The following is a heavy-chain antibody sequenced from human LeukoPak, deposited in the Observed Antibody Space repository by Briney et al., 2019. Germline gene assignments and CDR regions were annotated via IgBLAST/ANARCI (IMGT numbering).Heavy chain of an antibody. J-gene: IGHJ4*02. V-gene: IGHV3-23*01. D-gene: IGHD3-9*01. Sequence: GGSLRLSCAASGFTFSSYAMSWVRQAPGKGLEWVSAISGSGGSTYYADSVKGRFTISRDNSKNTLYLQMNSLRAEDTAVYYCAKDRLRYFDWLLPELFDYWGQGTLVTVSS. CDR2: ISGSGGST. CDR3: AKDRLRYFDWLLPELFDY. CDR1: GFTFSSYA.